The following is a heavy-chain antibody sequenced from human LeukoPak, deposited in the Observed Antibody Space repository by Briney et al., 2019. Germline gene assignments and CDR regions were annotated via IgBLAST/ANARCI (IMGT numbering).Heavy chain of an antibody. CDR3: AKGTGGYYGPFDS. J-gene: IGHJ4*02. CDR1: GFTFDGFA. CDR2: INWNSGSI. D-gene: IGHD3-22*01. Sequence: PGGSLRLSCAASGFTFDGFALFWVRQAPGKGLEYISGINWNSGSIDYADSVKGRFTTSRDNAKSSLYLQMNSLRVEDTAVYYCAKGTGGYYGPFDSWGQGTLVNVSS. V-gene: IGHV3-9*01.